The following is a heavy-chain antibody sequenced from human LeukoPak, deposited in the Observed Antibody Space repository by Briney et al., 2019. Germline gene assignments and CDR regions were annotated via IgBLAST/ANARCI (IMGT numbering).Heavy chain of an antibody. CDR1: GYTFTGYY. V-gene: IGHV1-2*06. Sequence: ASVKVSCKASGYTFTGYYMHWVRLAPGQGLEWMGRISPNSGATNYAEKFRGRVTMASDTSITTVYTEMSSLRSDDTAVYYCARDLWGWGSDYLDYWGQGTLVTVSS. J-gene: IGHJ4*02. CDR2: ISPNSGAT. CDR3: ARDLWGWGSDYLDY. D-gene: IGHD4/OR15-4a*01.